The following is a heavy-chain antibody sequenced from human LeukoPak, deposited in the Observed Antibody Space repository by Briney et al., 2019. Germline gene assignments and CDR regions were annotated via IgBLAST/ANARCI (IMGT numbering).Heavy chain of an antibody. V-gene: IGHV3-11*01. CDR3: VSTPAIRRLNF. Sequence: GGSLRLSCAASGVSITDYYMSWIRQAPGGGLQWIAYISSVTSAIHYANSMKGRFTMSRDNAKNSVYLQMNSLRTEDTAMYFCVSTPAIRRLNFWGQGTLVTVSS. D-gene: IGHD2-2*02. CDR2: ISSVTSAI. J-gene: IGHJ4*02. CDR1: GVSITDYY.